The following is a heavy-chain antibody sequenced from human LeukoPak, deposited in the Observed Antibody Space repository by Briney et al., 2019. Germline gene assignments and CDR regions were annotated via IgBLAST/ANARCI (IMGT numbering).Heavy chain of an antibody. CDR3: ATNTLSDSSGYYWSD. D-gene: IGHD3-22*01. V-gene: IGHV1-46*01. CDR2: INLSGCST. CDR1: GYTFTSYY. J-gene: IGHJ4*02. Sequence: ASVKVSCKASGYTFTSYYMHWVRQAPGQGLAWMGIINLSGCSTSNARKLQGGVTLTRHMSPRADYVAPSGLRSEEPPVYYFATNTLSDSSGYYWSDWGQGTLVTVSS.